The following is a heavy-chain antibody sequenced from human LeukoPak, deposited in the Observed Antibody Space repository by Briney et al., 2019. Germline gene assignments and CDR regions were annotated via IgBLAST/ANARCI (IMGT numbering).Heavy chain of an antibody. CDR3: ARGVISSWFDP. J-gene: IGHJ5*02. Sequence: GGSLGLSCAASGFTFSSYWMHWVRQAPGKGLVWVSRINSDGSSTSYADSVKGRFTISRDNAKNTLYLQMNSLRAEDTAVYYCARGVISSWFDPWGQGTLVTASS. CDR1: GFTFSSYW. D-gene: IGHD3-22*01. CDR2: INSDGSST. V-gene: IGHV3-74*01.